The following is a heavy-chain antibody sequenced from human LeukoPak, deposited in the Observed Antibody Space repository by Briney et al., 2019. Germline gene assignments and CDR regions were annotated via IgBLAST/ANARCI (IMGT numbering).Heavy chain of an antibody. D-gene: IGHD4-11*01. CDR3: AGLQSGPNY. CDR2: IYYSGSP. Sequence: SETLSLTCTVPGGSISSSSYYWGWVRQPPGKGLEWIGSIYYSGSPYYNPSLKSRVTISVDTSKNQFSLKLSSVTAADTAVYYCAGLQSGPNYWGQGTLVTVSS. V-gene: IGHV4-39*01. CDR1: GGSISSSSYY. J-gene: IGHJ4*02.